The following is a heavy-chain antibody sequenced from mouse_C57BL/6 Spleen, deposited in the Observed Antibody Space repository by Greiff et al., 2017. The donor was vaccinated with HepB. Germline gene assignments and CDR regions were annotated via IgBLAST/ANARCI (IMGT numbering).Heavy chain of an antibody. CDR2: IDPSDSYT. CDR1: GYTFTSYW. Sequence: VQLQQPGAELVKPGASVKLSCKASGYTFTSYWMQWVKQRPGQGLEWIGEIDPSDSYTNYNQKFKGKATLTVDTSSSTAYMQLSSLTSEDSAVYYCARGGGAYWGQGTLVTVSA. CDR3: ARGGGAY. J-gene: IGHJ3*01. V-gene: IGHV1-50*01.